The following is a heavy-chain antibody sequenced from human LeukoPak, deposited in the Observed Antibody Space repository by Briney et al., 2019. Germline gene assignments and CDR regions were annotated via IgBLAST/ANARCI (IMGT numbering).Heavy chain of an antibody. CDR1: GFTFSSYG. D-gene: IGHD4-23*01. CDR2: ISYDGSNK. J-gene: IGHJ4*02. Sequence: GGSLRLSCAASGFTFSSYGMHWVRQAPGKGLEWVAVISYDGSNKYYADSVKGRFTISRDNSKNTLYLQMNSLRAEDTAVYYCAKMGGYGGNSDYFDYWGQGTLVTVSS. V-gene: IGHV3-30*18. CDR3: AKMGGYGGNSDYFDY.